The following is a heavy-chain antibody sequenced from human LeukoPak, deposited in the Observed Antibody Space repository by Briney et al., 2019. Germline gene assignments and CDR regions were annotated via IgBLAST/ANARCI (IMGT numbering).Heavy chain of an antibody. CDR3: ARDHDYDYLWGSYRYDLGFDY. V-gene: IGHV1-3*01. J-gene: IGHJ4*02. CDR1: GYTFTNYA. D-gene: IGHD3-16*02. Sequence: ASVTVSCKASGYTFTNYAIHWVRQAPGQRLEWMGWISAGNGNTKYSQKFQGRVTITRDTSASTVYMDLSSLRSEDTAVYYCARDHDYDYLWGSYRYDLGFDYWGQGTLVTVSS. CDR2: ISAGNGNT.